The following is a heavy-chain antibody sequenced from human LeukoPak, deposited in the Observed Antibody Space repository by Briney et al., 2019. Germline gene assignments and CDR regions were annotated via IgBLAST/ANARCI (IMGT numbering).Heavy chain of an antibody. V-gene: IGHV3-9*01. J-gene: IGHJ4*02. D-gene: IGHD6-19*01. CDR2: ISWNSGTV. Sequence: GRSLRLSCAASGFTFDDYGMHWVRQAPGQGLEWVSGISWNSGTVVYADSVRGRFTISRDNAKNSVYLQMNSLKAEDTALYYCAKGGYSSGRYGDHWGQGTLVTVSS. CDR3: AKGGYSSGRYGDH. CDR1: GFTFDDYG.